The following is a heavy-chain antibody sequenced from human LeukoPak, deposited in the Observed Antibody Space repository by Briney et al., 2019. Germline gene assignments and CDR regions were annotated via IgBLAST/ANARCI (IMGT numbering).Heavy chain of an antibody. CDR2: ISGSGGST. CDR3: ARGGREWWEPLTESDFFDY. CDR1: GFTFSSYA. Sequence: PGGSLRLSCAASGFTFSSYAMSWVRQAPGKGLEWVSAISGSGGSTYYADSVRGRFTISRDNAKNSLYLQMNSLRDEDTAVYYCARGGREWWEPLTESDFFDYWGQGTLVTVSS. V-gene: IGHV3-23*01. D-gene: IGHD1-26*01. J-gene: IGHJ4*02.